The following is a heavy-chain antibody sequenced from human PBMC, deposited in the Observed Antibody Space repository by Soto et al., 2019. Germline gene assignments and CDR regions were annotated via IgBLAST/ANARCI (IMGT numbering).Heavy chain of an antibody. Sequence: GGSLRISCKASGFTFSSYGMHWVRQAPGKGLEGVAIISYDGSNKYYADSVKGRFTISRDSSKNTLYLQMNSLRAEDTAVYYCTRGPYGTGGDYYYGMDVWGQGTTVTVSS. D-gene: IGHD3-10*01. V-gene: IGHV3-30*03. J-gene: IGHJ6*02. CDR3: TRGPYGTGGDYYYGMDV. CDR2: ISYDGSNK. CDR1: GFTFSSYG.